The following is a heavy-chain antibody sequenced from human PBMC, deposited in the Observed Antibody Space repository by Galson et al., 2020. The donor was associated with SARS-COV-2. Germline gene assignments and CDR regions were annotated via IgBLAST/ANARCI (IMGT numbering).Heavy chain of an antibody. CDR1: GFTFSSFW. J-gene: IGHJ6*02. V-gene: IGHV3-7*04. D-gene: IGHD3-22*01. Sequence: PGGSLRLSCAASGFTFSSFWMSWVRQAPGKGLEWVANIKQDGSDRYYADSVKGRFTISSDYTKNSLYLQMNSLRAEDTAVYYCARGGMYYYDSSGYYNSGMDVWGQGTTVTVSS. CDR3: ARGGMYYYDSSGYYNSGMDV. CDR2: IKQDGSDR.